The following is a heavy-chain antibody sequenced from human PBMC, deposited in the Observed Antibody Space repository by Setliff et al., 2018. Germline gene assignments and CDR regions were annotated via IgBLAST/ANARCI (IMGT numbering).Heavy chain of an antibody. J-gene: IGHJ5*02. Sequence: RASVKVSCKASGYTFTVYTMNWVRQAPGQGLEWMGWINTNTGNPTYAQGFTGRFVFSLDTSVSTAYLQISSLKAEDTTVYYCARGPLHYDFWSGYYTVSWFDPWGQGTLVTVSS. CDR3: ARGPLHYDFWSGYYTVSWFDP. D-gene: IGHD3-3*01. CDR2: INTNTGNP. CDR1: GYTFTVYT. V-gene: IGHV7-4-1*02.